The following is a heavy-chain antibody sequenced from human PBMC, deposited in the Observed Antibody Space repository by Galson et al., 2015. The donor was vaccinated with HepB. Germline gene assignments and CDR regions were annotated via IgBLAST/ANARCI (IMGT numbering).Heavy chain of an antibody. CDR3: ASGNTPGYRKKSRGQVGDY. CDR1: GFTVSSNY. J-gene: IGHJ4*02. V-gene: IGHV3-53*01. Sequence: SLRLSCAASGFTVSSNYMSWVRQAPGKGLEWVSVIYSGGSTYYADSVKGRFTISRDNSKNTLYLQMNSLRAEDTAVYYCASGNTPGYRKKSRGQVGDYWGQGTLVTVSS. CDR2: IYSGGST. D-gene: IGHD6-13*01.